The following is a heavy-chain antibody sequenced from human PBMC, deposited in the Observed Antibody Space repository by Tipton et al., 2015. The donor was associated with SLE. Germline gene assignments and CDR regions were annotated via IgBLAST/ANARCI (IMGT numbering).Heavy chain of an antibody. J-gene: IGHJ4*02. CDR1: GYSISSGYY. D-gene: IGHD3-3*01. Sequence: TLSLTCAVSGYSISSGYYWGWIRQPPGKGLEWIGRIYHSGSTYYNPSLKSRVTISVDTSKNQFSLKLSSVTAADTAVYYCARDGNLYYDFWSGYRYFDYWGQGTLVTVSS. CDR3: ARDGNLYYDFWSGYRYFDY. V-gene: IGHV4-38-2*02. CDR2: IYHSGST.